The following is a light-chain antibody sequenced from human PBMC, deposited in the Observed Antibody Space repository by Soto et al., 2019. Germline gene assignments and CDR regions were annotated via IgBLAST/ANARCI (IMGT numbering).Light chain of an antibody. CDR1: QSLLHSNGYNY. V-gene: IGKV1-33*01. Sequence: MTQSPVSRPVTPGEPASISCRSSQSLLHSNGYNYLNWYQQKLGKAPKLLIYDASNLETGVPSRFSGSRSGTDFTFTITSLQPEDIATYYCHQYDNLPTITFGQGTRLEI. CDR3: HQYDNLPTIT. J-gene: IGKJ5*01. CDR2: DAS.